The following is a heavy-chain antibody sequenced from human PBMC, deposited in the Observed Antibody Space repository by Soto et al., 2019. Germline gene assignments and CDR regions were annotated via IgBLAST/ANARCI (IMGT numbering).Heavy chain of an antibody. J-gene: IGHJ4*02. CDR3: ARTFYYGSGTSDY. Sequence: TSETLSLTCTVSGGSISSDNYYWSWIRQPPGKGLEWIGYIYYSGSAYYNPSLKSRVTISVDTSRSQFSLKLSSVTAADTAVYYCARTFYYGSGTSDYWGQGTLVTVSS. D-gene: IGHD3-10*01. V-gene: IGHV4-30-4*01. CDR2: IYYSGSA. CDR1: GGSISSDNYY.